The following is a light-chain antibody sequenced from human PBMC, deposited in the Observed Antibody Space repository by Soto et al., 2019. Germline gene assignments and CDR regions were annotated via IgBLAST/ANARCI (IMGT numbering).Light chain of an antibody. Sequence: DSHLTKSPSSLSASVGDRVTITCRASQSISSYLNWYQHKPGKAPKLLIYAASSLQSGVPSRFSGSGSGTDFTLTIISLQPYDFATCYWQQTYSSYTFGPGTKVDIK. CDR2: AAS. CDR1: QSISSY. CDR3: QQTYSSYT. V-gene: IGKV1-39*01. J-gene: IGKJ2*01.